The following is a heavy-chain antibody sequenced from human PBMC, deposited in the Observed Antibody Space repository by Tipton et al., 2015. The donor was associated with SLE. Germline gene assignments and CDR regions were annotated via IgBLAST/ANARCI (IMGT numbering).Heavy chain of an antibody. CDR1: GGSISSGSYY. J-gene: IGHJ4*02. CDR3: ARAPVVGATVDN. CDR2: IYTSGST. V-gene: IGHV4-61*09. D-gene: IGHD1-26*01. Sequence: TLSLTCTVSGGSISSGSYYWSWIRQPAGKGLEWIGYIYTSGSTNYNPSLKSRVTISVDTSKNQFSLKLSSVTAADTAVYYCARAPVVGATVDNWGQGTLVTVSS.